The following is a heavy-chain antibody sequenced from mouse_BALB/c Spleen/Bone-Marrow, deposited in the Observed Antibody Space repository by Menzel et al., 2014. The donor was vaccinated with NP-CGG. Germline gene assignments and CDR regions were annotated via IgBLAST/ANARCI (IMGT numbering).Heavy chain of an antibody. CDR1: GFTFSDYY. CDR2: ITKGGGST. V-gene: IGHV5-12*02. CDR3: ARQLAYAMDY. Sequence: DVMLVESGGRLVQPGGSLKLSCATSGFTFSDYYMYWVRQTPEKRLEWVAYITKGGGSTYYPDIVKGRFTISRDNAKNTLYLQMSRLKSEDTAMYYCARQLAYAMDYWGQGTSVTVSS. J-gene: IGHJ4*01. D-gene: IGHD4-1*01.